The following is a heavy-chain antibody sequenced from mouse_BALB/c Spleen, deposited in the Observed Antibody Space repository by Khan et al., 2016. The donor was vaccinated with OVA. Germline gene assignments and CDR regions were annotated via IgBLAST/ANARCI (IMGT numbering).Heavy chain of an antibody. D-gene: IGHD2-4*01. CDR3: SIFDYDGIDH. V-gene: IGHV3-1*02. CDR1: GFSITSDYS. J-gene: IGHJ2*01. CDR2: MHFSGRT. Sequence: EVQLQESGPDLVEPSQSLSLTCTVTGFSITSDYSWHWIRQFPGNKLEWLGYMHFSGRTNYNPSLKSRISITRDSSGNQFFLQLNSVTTEDSATYYCSIFDYDGIDHWGQGTTLTVSS.